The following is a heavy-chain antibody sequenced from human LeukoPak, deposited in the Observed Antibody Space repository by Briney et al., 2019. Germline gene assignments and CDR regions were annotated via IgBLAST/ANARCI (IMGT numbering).Heavy chain of an antibody. D-gene: IGHD2-2*01. CDR3: VKDFVVVPGLVNYFDY. V-gene: IGHV3-23*01. Sequence: GGSLRLSCAASGFTFSSYGMSWVRQGPGKGLEWVSAIGGSIGSTFYTDSVKGRFTISRDNSKNTLSLQMNSLRVEDTAVYYCVKDFVVVPGLVNYFDYWGQGTLVTVSS. CDR1: GFTFSSYG. CDR2: IGGSIGST. J-gene: IGHJ4*02.